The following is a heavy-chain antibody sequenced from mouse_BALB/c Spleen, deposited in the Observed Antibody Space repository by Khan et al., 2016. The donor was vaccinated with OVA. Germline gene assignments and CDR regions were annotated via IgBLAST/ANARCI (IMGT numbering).Heavy chain of an antibody. Sequence: QVQLQQSAAELARPGASVKMSCKASGYSFTSYTMHWVKQRPGQGLEWIGNINPSSGYIEYNQKFKDKTTLTADKSSSTAYMQLRSLTSEDSAVYYCASLRLRVDYWGQGTSVTVSS. J-gene: IGHJ4*01. V-gene: IGHV1-4*02. CDR2: INPSSGYI. CDR1: GYSFTSYT. CDR3: ASLRLRVDY. D-gene: IGHD1-2*01.